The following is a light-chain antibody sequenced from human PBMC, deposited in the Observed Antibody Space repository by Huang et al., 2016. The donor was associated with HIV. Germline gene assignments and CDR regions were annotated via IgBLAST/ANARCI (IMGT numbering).Light chain of an antibody. J-gene: IGKJ1*01. Sequence: DIVMTQTPLSLSVTPGQPASMSCKSSQTLLHTYGKTPLHWYLQKPGQSPKLLIYERAYRFAGVQDRFTGSGSGTNFTLKISRVEAEDVGVYYCMQSLQSTTFGQGTKVEIK. V-gene: IGKV2D-29*02. CDR3: MQSLQSTT. CDR1: QTLLHTYGKTP. CDR2: ERA.